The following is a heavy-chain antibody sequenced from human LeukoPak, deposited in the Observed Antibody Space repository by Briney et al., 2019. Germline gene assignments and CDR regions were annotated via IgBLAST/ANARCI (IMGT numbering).Heavy chain of an antibody. CDR1: GGTFSSYA. J-gene: IGHJ4*02. V-gene: IGHV1-69*06. Sequence: SVKVSCKASGGTFSSYAISWVRQAPGQGLEWMGGIIPIFGTANYAQKFQGRVTITADKSTSTAYMELSSLRSEDTAVYYCASRTLGYCSGGSCYSRMDYWGQGTLVTVSS. CDR2: IIPIFGTA. D-gene: IGHD2-15*01. CDR3: ASRTLGYCSGGSCYSRMDY.